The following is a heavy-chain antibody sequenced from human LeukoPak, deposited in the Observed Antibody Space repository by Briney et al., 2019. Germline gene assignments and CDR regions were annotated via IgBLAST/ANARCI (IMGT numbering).Heavy chain of an antibody. V-gene: IGHV1-24*01. Sequence: ASVKVSCKASGYTFTGYYMHWVRQAPGKGLEWMGGFDPEDGETIYAQKFQGRVTMTEDTSTDTAYMELSSLRSEDTAVYYCATDIWTVTNYWGQGTLVTVSS. CDR2: FDPEDGET. CDR3: ATDIWTVTNY. D-gene: IGHD4-17*01. CDR1: GYTFTGYY. J-gene: IGHJ4*02.